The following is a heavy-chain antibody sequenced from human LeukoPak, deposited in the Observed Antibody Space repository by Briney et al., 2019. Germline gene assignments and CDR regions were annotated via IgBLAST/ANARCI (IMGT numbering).Heavy chain of an antibody. D-gene: IGHD1-26*01. CDR1: GFTFSSYP. Sequence: GGSLRLSCAASGFTFSSYPMIWPPHSPGKALERVSAIRGSGGRTYYADSVKGRFTISRDHSKNTLYLPMNSLRAEDTAVYYCAKERWELPQFVDFDYWGQGTLVTVSS. CDR3: AKERWELPQFVDFDY. CDR2: IRGSGGRT. V-gene: IGHV3-23*01. J-gene: IGHJ4*02.